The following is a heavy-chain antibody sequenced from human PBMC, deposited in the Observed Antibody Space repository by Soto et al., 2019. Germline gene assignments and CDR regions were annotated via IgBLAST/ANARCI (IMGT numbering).Heavy chain of an antibody. CDR2: IYDSGST. CDR3: ARGIEGWYQGRYYYGMDV. Sequence: PSETLSLTCTVSGASISHFYWSWIRQSPGKGLECLGYIYDSGSTSYNPSLKSRVTMSMDTSKTQFSLNLSSVTAADTAVYFCARGIEGWYQGRYYYGMDVWGQGTTVTVSS. V-gene: IGHV4-59*01. CDR1: GASISHFY. J-gene: IGHJ6*02. D-gene: IGHD6-19*01.